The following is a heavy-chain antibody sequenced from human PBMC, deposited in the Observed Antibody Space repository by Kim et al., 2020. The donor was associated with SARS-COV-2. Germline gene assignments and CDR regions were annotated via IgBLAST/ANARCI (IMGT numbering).Heavy chain of an antibody. Sequence: SETLSLTCAVYGGSFSGYYWSWIHQPPGKGLEWIGEINHSGSTNYNPSLKSRVTISVDTSKNQFSLKLSSVTAADTAVYYCARGRVVPAAIGIGGYCSGGSCYREPSYGRYWGQGTLVTVSS. V-gene: IGHV4-34*01. CDR2: INHSGST. CDR3: ARGRVVPAAIGIGGYCSGGSCYREPSYGRY. D-gene: IGHD2-15*01. J-gene: IGHJ4*02. CDR1: GGSFSGYY.